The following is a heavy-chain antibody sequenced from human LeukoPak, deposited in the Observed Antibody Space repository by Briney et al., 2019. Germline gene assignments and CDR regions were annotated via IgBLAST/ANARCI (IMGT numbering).Heavy chain of an antibody. D-gene: IGHD4-17*01. J-gene: IGHJ4*02. CDR1: GGSITDYY. CDR2: IYYSGST. Sequence: PSETLSLTCTVSGGSITDYYWSWIRQPPGKGLEWIGYIYYSGSTNYNPSLKSRVSISVDTSKNQFSLQLSSVTAADTAVYYCASYGENDYWGQGTLVTVSS. V-gene: IGHV4-59*08. CDR3: ASYGENDY.